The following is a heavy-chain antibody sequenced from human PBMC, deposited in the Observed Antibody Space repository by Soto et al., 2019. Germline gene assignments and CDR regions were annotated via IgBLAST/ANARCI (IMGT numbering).Heavy chain of an antibody. D-gene: IGHD2-15*01. CDR3: ARGSYMIGVAATATSLNWFDP. CDR2: INHSGST. V-gene: IGHV4-34*01. J-gene: IGHJ5*02. Sequence: SETLSLTCAVYGGSFSGYYWSWIRQPPGKGLEWIGEINHSGSTNYNPSLKSRVTISVDTSKNQFSLKLSSVTAAGTAVYYCARGSYMIGVAATATSLNWFDPWGQGTLVTVSS. CDR1: GGSFSGYY.